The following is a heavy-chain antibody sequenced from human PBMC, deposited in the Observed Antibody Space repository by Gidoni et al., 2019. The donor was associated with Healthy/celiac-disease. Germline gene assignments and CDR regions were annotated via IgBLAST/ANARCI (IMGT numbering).Heavy chain of an antibody. CDR3: ARGSGIAAADDGGFDY. Sequence: QVQLVQSGAEVKKTGASVKVSCKASGYTFTLYGISWVRQAPGQVLEWMGWISADNCNTNYAQKLKGRVTMTTDTSTSTGYMELRSLRSDDTAVYYCARGSGIAAADDGGFDYWGQGTLVTVSS. J-gene: IGHJ4*02. V-gene: IGHV1-18*04. CDR1: GYTFTLYG. CDR2: ISADNCNT. D-gene: IGHD6-13*01.